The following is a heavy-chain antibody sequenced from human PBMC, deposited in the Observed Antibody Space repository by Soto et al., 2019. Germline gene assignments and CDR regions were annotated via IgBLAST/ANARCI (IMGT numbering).Heavy chain of an antibody. D-gene: IGHD3-10*01. V-gene: IGHV3-48*03. Sequence: PGGSLRLSCAASGFTFSSYEMNWVRQAPGKGLEWVSYISSSGSTIYYADSVKGRFTISRDNAKTSLYLQMNSLRAEDTAVYYCARDRVLLWFVDLGGMDVWGQGTMVTVSS. J-gene: IGHJ6*02. CDR2: ISSSGSTI. CDR1: GFTFSSYE. CDR3: ARDRVLLWFVDLGGMDV.